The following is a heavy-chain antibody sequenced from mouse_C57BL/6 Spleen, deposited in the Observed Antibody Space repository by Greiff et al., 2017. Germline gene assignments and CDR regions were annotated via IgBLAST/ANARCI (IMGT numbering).Heavy chain of an antibody. CDR1: GYTFTSYW. D-gene: IGHD4-1*01. J-gene: IGHJ2*01. CDR3: AISSLTDYYFDY. V-gene: IGHV1-64*01. Sequence: QVQLQQPGAELVKPGASVKLSCKASGYTFTSYWMHWVKQRPGQGLEWIGMIHPNSGSTNYNQKFKGKATLTVDKSSSTAYMQLSSLTSEDSAVYYSAISSLTDYYFDYWGQGTTLTVSS. CDR2: IHPNSGST.